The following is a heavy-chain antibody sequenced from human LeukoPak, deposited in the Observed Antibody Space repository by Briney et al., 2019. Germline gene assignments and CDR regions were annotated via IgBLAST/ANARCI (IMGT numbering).Heavy chain of an antibody. V-gene: IGHV4-38-2*02. CDR3: ARDSSGYAY. CDR1: AYSISSGYY. CDR2: IYHSGTT. J-gene: IGHJ4*02. Sequence: SETLSLTCTVSAYSISSGYYWGWIRQPPGKGPEWIGSIYHSGTTHYNPSLKSRVTISVDTSKNQFSLKLSSVTAADTAMYYCARDSSGYAYWGQGTLVTVSS. D-gene: IGHD3-22*01.